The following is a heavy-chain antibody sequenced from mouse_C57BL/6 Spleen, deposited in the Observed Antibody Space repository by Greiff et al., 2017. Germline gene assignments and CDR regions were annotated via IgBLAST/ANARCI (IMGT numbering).Heavy chain of an antibody. Sequence: QVLLQQSGAELVKPGASVKMSCKASGYTFTTYPIEWMKQNHGKSLEWIGNFHPYNDDTKYNEKFKGKATLTVEKSSSTVYLELSRLTSDDSAVYYCATYDYDGYYAMDYWGQGTSVTVSS. CDR3: ATYDYDGYYAMDY. V-gene: IGHV1-47*01. CDR1: GYTFTTYP. CDR2: FHPYNDDT. D-gene: IGHD2-4*01. J-gene: IGHJ4*01.